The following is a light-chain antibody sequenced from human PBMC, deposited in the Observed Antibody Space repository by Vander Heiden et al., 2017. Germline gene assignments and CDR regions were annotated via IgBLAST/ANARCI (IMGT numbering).Light chain of an antibody. CDR3: ISYAGSNYYV. CDR1: SSDVGSYNY. V-gene: IGLV2-8*01. CDR2: EVS. Sequence: SALPHSASAYESLGRSVTISCTGTSSDVGSYNYVSWYQQHPGKAPKLMIYEVSKRPSGVPDRFSGSKSGNTASLTVSGLQAEDEADYYCISYAGSNYYVFGTGTKVTVL. J-gene: IGLJ1*01.